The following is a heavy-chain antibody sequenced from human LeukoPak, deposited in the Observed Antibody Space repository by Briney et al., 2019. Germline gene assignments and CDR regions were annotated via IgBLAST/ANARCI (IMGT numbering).Heavy chain of an antibody. CDR3: AKIPVPAAISGVLGP. J-gene: IGHJ5*02. Sequence: GGSLRLSCAASGFAFSSYAMSWVRQAPGKGLEWVSAISGSGGSTYYADSVKGRSTISRDNSKNTLYLQMNSLRAEDTAVYYCAKIPVPAAISGVLGPWGQGTLVTVSS. V-gene: IGHV3-23*01. CDR1: GFAFSSYA. CDR2: ISGSGGST. D-gene: IGHD2-2*01.